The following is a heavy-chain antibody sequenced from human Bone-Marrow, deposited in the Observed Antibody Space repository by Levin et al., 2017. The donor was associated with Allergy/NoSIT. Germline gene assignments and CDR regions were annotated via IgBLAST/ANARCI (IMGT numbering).Heavy chain of an antibody. CDR3: ARDIVVAVAGRDWWFDP. J-gene: IGHJ5*02. V-gene: IGHV1-3*01. Sequence: PVASVKVSCKASGYTFTSYAMHWVRQAPGQRLEWMGWINAGNGNTKYSQKFQGRVTITRDTSASTAYMELSSLRSEDTAVYYCARDIVVAVAGRDWWFDPWGQGTLVTVSS. CDR2: INAGNGNT. CDR1: GYTFTSYA. D-gene: IGHD6-19*01.